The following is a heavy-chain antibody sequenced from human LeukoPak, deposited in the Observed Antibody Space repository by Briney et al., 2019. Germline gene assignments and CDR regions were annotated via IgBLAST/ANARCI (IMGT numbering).Heavy chain of an antibody. CDR1: GGSFSGYY. CDR3: ACLTYYYMDA. CDR2: INHSGST. V-gene: IGHV4-34*01. J-gene: IGHJ6*03. Sequence: PSETLSLTCAVYGGSFSGYYWSWIRQPPGKGLEWIGEINHSGSTNYNPSLKSRVTISVDTSKNQFSLKLSSVTAADTAVYYCACLTYYYMDAWGKGTTVTVSS. D-gene: IGHD4/OR15-4a*01.